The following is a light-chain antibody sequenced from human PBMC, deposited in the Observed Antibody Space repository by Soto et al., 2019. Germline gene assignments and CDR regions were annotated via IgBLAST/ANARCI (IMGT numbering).Light chain of an antibody. V-gene: IGKV3-15*01. CDR2: GAS. Sequence: EIVMTQSPATLSLSPGERGTLSCRASQSVSSNLAWYQQKPGQAPRLLIYGASTRATGIPARFSGSGSGTEFTLTISSLQSEDFAVYYCQQYNNWPAWTVGQGTQVEIK. J-gene: IGKJ1*01. CDR3: QQYNNWPAWT. CDR1: QSVSSN.